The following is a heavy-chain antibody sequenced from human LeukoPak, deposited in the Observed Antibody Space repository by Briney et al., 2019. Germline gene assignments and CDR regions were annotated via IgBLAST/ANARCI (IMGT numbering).Heavy chain of an antibody. CDR3: AKSLLTTATGTGRAFDI. Sequence: GGSLRLSCAASRFQFNIYWMSWVRQAPGKGLEWISSIISSGDSTYYADSVKGRFTISRDNSKNTLYLQMNSLRAEDSAEYYCAKSLLTTATGTGRAFDIWGQGTMVTVSA. D-gene: IGHD1-1*01. CDR1: RFQFNIYW. CDR2: IISSGDST. J-gene: IGHJ3*02. V-gene: IGHV3-23*01.